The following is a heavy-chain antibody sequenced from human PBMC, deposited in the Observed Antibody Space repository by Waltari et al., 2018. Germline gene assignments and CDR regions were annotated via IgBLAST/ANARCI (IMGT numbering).Heavy chain of an antibody. CDR3: ARTLAGRRLADY. CDR1: GFIFRNYR. Sequence: EEQLVESGGGLVQPGESLRLSCAASGFIFRNYRMNWVRQAPGEGLVWVSGINSDESTTSYADPVKGRFTISRDNAKNTLYLQMNSLRVEDTAVYHCARTLAGRRLADYWGQGTLVTVSS. D-gene: IGHD3-16*01. J-gene: IGHJ4*02. V-gene: IGHV3-74*01. CDR2: INSDESTT.